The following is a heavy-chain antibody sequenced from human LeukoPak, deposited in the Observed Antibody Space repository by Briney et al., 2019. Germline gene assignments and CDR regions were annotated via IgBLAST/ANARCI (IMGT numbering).Heavy chain of an antibody. CDR1: GYTFNRYG. CDR3: ARGGRITMIVVVKVYAFDI. J-gene: IGHJ3*02. Sequence: ASVTVSCKASGYTFNRYGISWVRQAPGQGLEWMGWISAYNGETIYAQKFQGRLTMTRDTSISTAYMELSRLRSDDTAVYYCARGGRITMIVVVKVYAFDIWGQGTMVTVSS. D-gene: IGHD3-22*01. V-gene: IGHV1-18*01. CDR2: ISAYNGET.